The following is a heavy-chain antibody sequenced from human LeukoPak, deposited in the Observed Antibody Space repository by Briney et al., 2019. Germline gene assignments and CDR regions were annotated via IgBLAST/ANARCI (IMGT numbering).Heavy chain of an antibody. Sequence: PGGSLRLSCAASGFTFSSYAMGWVRQAPGKGLEWVSAIRDSGSSTHYADSVKGRFTTSRDNSKNTLFLQMNSLRAEDTAIYYCAKGSYYDSSGSFYFDYWGQGTLVTVSS. V-gene: IGHV3-23*01. J-gene: IGHJ4*02. D-gene: IGHD3-22*01. CDR1: GFTFSSYA. CDR2: IRDSGSST. CDR3: AKGSYYDSSGSFYFDY.